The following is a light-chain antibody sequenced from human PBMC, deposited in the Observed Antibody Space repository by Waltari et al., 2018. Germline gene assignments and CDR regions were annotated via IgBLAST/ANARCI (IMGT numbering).Light chain of an antibody. CDR1: SSDVGGYNY. CDR2: DVS. J-gene: IGLJ2*01. Sequence: QSALTQPASVSGSPGQSITISCTGTSSDVGGYNYVSWYQQHPGKAPQLMIYDVSKRPSGVSNRCSGSKSGNTASLTISGLQAEDEADYYCSSYISSSTLELFGGGTSLTVL. CDR3: SSYISSSTLEL. V-gene: IGLV2-14*03.